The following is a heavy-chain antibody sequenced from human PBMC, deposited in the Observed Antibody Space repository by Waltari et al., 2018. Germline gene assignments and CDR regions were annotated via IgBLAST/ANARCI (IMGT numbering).Heavy chain of an antibody. CDR2: INHTGST. V-gene: IGHV4-34*01. Sequence: VWVGRINHTGSTPANRSLKGRLTISVDTPKNQFYLRPSSVTAAATAVYYCATGAYNYVWGSYRYYHGMDVWGQGTTVTVSS. CDR3: ATGAYNYVWGSYRYYHGMDV. D-gene: IGHD3-16*02. J-gene: IGHJ6*02.